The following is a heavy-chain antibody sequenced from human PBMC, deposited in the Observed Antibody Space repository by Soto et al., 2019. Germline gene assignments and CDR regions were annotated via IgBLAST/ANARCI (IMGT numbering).Heavy chain of an antibody. D-gene: IGHD3-10*01. CDR1: GGTFSSYA. J-gene: IGHJ5*02. Sequence: SVKVSCKASGGTFSSYAISWVRQAPGQGLEWMGGIIPIFGTANYAQKFQGRVTITADGSTSTAYMELSSLRSEDTAVYYCARGKSGPAPGAWFGPWGQGTLVTVSS. CDR3: ARGKSGPAPGAWFGP. CDR2: IIPIFGTA. V-gene: IGHV1-69*13.